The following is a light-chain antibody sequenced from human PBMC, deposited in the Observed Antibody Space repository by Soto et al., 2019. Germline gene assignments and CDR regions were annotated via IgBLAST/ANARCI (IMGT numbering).Light chain of an antibody. V-gene: IGLV2-14*01. CDR2: DVS. Sequence: QSVRTQPASVSGSPGQSITISCTGNSSDVGGYNYVSWYQQHPGKAPKLMIYDVSNRPSGVSNRFSGSKSGNTASLTISGLQAKDEADYYCSSYTSSSTYVFRTGTKVTVL. CDR1: SSDVGGYNY. CDR3: SSYTSSSTYV. J-gene: IGLJ1*01.